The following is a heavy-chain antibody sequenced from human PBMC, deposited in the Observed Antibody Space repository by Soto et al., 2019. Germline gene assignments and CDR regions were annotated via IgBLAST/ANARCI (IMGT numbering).Heavy chain of an antibody. CDR3: AREGMGYDYGGSGADAFDI. CDR1: GFTFSSYG. D-gene: IGHD4-17*01. V-gene: IGHV3-33*01. J-gene: IGHJ3*02. Sequence: QVQLVESGGGVVQPGRSLRLSCAASGFTFSSYGMHWVRQAPGKGLEWVAVIWYDGSNKYYADSVKGRFTISRDNSKNTLYLQMNSLRAEDTAVYYCAREGMGYDYGGSGADAFDIWGQGTMVTVSS. CDR2: IWYDGSNK.